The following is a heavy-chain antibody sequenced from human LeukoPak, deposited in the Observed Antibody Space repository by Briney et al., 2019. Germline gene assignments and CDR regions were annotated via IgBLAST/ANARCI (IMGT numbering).Heavy chain of an antibody. V-gene: IGHV4-38-2*01. D-gene: IGHD6-13*01. CDR2: MYQSGST. CDR1: GYSISSGYY. CDR3: ARHTLPGAAAETEAFDI. Sequence: SSETLSLTRAVSGYSISSGYYWGWIRQPPGKGLQWIASMYQSGSTYYNPSLKSRVTISLDTSKNQFSLKLSSVTAADTAVYYCARHTLPGAAAETEAFDIWGQGTMVTVSS. J-gene: IGHJ3*02.